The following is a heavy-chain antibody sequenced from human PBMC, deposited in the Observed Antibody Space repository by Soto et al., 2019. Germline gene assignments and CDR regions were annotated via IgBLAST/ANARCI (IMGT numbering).Heavy chain of an antibody. J-gene: IGHJ6*02. CDR2: IKSKTDGGTT. V-gene: IGHV3-15*07. CDR1: GFTFSNAW. Sequence: PGGSLRLSCAASGFTFSNAWMNWVRQAPGKGLEWVGRIKSKTDGGTTDYAAPVKGRFTISRDDSKNTLYLQMNSLKTEDTAVYYCTTFAMIVVYGMDVWGQGTTVTVSS. CDR3: TTFAMIVVYGMDV. D-gene: IGHD3-22*01.